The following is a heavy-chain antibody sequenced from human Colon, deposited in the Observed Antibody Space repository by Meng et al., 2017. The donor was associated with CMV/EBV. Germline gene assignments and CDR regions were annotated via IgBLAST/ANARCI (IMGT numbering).Heavy chain of an antibody. J-gene: IGHJ5*02. CDR3: ARGEGYYDR. CDR2: ISAYNGNT. Sequence: QDLLMQCGAAVKKPRASVKVSCKASGYTFTSYGITWVRQAPGQGLEWLGWISAYNGNTNYAERFEGRVTMTTDTDTSTVFMELRSLTSDDTAEYYCARGEGYYDRWGQGTLVTVSS. CDR1: GYTFTSYG. D-gene: IGHD5-24*01. V-gene: IGHV1-18*01.